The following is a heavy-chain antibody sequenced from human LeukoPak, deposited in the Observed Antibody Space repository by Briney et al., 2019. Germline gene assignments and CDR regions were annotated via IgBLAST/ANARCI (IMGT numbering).Heavy chain of an antibody. J-gene: IGHJ4*02. Sequence: QTGGSLRLSCAASGITFSSYGMTWVRQAPGKGLEWVAGISGSGDTTYYADSVKGRLTVSRDNSENTLYLQLSSLRADDTAVYYCAKDWLWFGELSVNDFWGQGTLVTVSS. CDR2: ISGSGDTT. CDR3: AKDWLWFGELSVNDF. CDR1: GITFSSYG. V-gene: IGHV3-23*01. D-gene: IGHD3-10*01.